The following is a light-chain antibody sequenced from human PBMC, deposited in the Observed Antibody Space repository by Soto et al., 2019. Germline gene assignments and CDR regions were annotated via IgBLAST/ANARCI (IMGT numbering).Light chain of an antibody. V-gene: IGLV1-40*01. J-gene: IGLJ3*02. Sequence: QSVLTQPPSVSGAPGQRVTLSCTGNTSNLGAGYDVHWYQQLPGAAPKLVIFGNRNRPSGVPERFSGSKSGTSASLVITGLQAEDEADYYCQAYDYTLTAAVFGGGTKVTVL. CDR3: QAYDYTLTAAV. CDR2: GNR. CDR1: TSNLGAGYD.